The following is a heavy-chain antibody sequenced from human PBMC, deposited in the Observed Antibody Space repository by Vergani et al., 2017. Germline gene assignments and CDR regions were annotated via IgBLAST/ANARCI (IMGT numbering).Heavy chain of an antibody. CDR1: GDSVSSNSAA. CDR2: TYYRSKWYN. CDR3: AREHPLTESPIAVAGNDFDY. D-gene: IGHD6-19*01. V-gene: IGHV6-1*01. Sequence: QVQLQQSGPGLVKPSQTLSLTCAISGDSVSSNSAAWNWIRQSPSRGLEWLGRTYYRSKWYNDYAVSVKSRITINPDTSKNQFSLQLNSLTPEDTAVYYCAREHPLTESPIAVAGNDFDYWGQGTLVTVSS. J-gene: IGHJ4*02.